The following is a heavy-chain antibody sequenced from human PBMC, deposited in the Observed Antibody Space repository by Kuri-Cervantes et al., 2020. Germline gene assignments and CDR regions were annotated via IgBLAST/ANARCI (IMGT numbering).Heavy chain of an antibody. CDR1: GFTFSSYW. J-gene: IGHJ4*02. CDR3: ARDGHSGSYESDY. V-gene: IGHV3-7*01. D-gene: IGHD1-26*01. Sequence: GGSLRLSCAASGFTFSSYWMSWVRQAPGKGLEWVANIKQDGSEKYYVDSVKGRFTISRDNAKNSLYLQMNSLRAEDTAVYYCARDGHSGSYESDYWGQGTLVTVLL. CDR2: IKQDGSEK.